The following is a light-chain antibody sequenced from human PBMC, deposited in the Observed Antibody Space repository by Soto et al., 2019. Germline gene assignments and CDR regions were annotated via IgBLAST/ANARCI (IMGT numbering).Light chain of an antibody. CDR1: QSVTSSY. Sequence: EIVLTQSPDTLSLSPGERATLSCRASQSVTSSYLAWYQQKPGQAPRLLIYGASSRATGIPDRFSGSGSGTDFTLTISRLEPEDFAVYYCQQSGSSPRTFGQGTKV. CDR2: GAS. J-gene: IGKJ1*01. V-gene: IGKV3-20*01. CDR3: QQSGSSPRT.